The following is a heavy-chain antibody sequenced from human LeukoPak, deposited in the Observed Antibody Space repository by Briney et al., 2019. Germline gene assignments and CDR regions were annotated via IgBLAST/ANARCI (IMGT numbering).Heavy chain of an antibody. V-gene: IGHV3-30*04. D-gene: IGHD2-15*01. CDR3: ARDLGGGAETARSGGSCYNYYYYGMDV. CDR2: ISYDGSNK. CDR1: GFTFSSYA. J-gene: IGHJ6*02. Sequence: GGSLRLSCAASGFTFSSYAMHWVRQAPGKGLEWVAVISYDGSNKYYADSVKGRFTISRDNSKNTLYLQMNSLRAEDTAVYYCARDLGGGAETARSGGSCYNYYYYGMDVWGQGTTVTVSS.